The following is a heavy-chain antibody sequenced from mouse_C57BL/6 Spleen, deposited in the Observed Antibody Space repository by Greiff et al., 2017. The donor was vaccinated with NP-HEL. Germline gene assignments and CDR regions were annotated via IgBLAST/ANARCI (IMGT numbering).Heavy chain of an antibody. D-gene: IGHD3-2*02. V-gene: IGHV1-82*01. J-gene: IGHJ4*01. Sequence: VQGVESGPELVKPGASVKISCKASGYAFSSSWMNWVKQRPGKGLEWIGRIYPGDGDTNYNGKFKGKATLTADKSSSTAYMQLSSLTSEDSAVYFCARKEAYAMDYWGQGTSVTVSS. CDR1: GYAFSSSW. CDR2: IYPGDGDT. CDR3: ARKEAYAMDY.